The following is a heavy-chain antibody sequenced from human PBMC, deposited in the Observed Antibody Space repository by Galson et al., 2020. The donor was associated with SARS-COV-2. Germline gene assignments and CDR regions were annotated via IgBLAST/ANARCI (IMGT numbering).Heavy chain of an antibody. J-gene: IGHJ4*02. Sequence: TGGSLSLSCAASGFTVSSNYMSWVRQAPGKGLEWVSVIYSGGSTYYADSVKGRFTISRDNSKNTLYLQMNSLRAEDTAVYYCATDGSSDSSGYFTNWGQGTLVTVSS. CDR3: ATDGSSDSSGYFTN. D-gene: IGHD3-22*01. V-gene: IGHV3-66*01. CDR1: GFTVSSNY. CDR2: IYSGGST.